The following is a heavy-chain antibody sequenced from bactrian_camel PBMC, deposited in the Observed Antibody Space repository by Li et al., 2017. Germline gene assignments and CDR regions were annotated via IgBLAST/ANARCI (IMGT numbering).Heavy chain of an antibody. J-gene: IGHJ6*01. CDR3: AAVRWWSGRCTVVAGSFGY. D-gene: IGHD6*01. CDR1: TSAYVAYVYA. Sequence: HVQLVESGGGSVPAGGSLRLTCTAYTSAYVAYVYAMAWFRQAPGQEREGVAAIAGDGRTDYADSVKGRFTISKDNAKNTLYLQMNSLKPEDTAMYYCAAVRWWSGRCTVVAGSFGYWGQGTQVTVS. CDR2: IAGDGRT. V-gene: IGHV3S53*01.